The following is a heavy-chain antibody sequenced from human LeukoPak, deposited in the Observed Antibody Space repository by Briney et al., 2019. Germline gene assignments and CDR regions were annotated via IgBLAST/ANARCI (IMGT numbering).Heavy chain of an antibody. D-gene: IGHD4-23*01. Sequence: ASVKVSCKASEYILTSYYLHWVRPAPGQGLEWMGVINLSDGTRNNAQKLQGRITMTRDTSTSTAYVELSSLRPEDTAMYFCAKEPGTGGFDIWGQGTMVTVS. V-gene: IGHV1-46*01. J-gene: IGHJ3*02. CDR2: INLSDGTR. CDR1: EYILTSYY. CDR3: AKEPGTGGFDI.